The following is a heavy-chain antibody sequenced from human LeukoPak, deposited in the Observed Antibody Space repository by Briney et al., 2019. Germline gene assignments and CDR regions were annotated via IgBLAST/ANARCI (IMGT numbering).Heavy chain of an antibody. CDR1: GYTFTGYY. CDR2: INAYNGNT. Sequence: ASVTVSCKASGYTFTGYYMHWVRQAPGQGLEWMGWINAYNGNTHFAQKLQGRVTMTTDTSTSTAYMELRSLRSDDTAVYYCARGLDPDLYSGTSTGFDYWGQGTLVTVSS. J-gene: IGHJ4*02. V-gene: IGHV1-18*04. D-gene: IGHD1-26*01. CDR3: ARGLDPDLYSGTSTGFDY.